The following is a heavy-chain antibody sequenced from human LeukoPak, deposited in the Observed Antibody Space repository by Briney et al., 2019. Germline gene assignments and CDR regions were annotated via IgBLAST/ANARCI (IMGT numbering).Heavy chain of an antibody. CDR2: INHSGST. V-gene: IGHV4-34*01. D-gene: IGHD3-10*01. J-gene: IGHJ6*02. Sequence: SETLSLTCAVYGGSFSGYYWSWIRQPPGKGLEWIGEINHSGSTNYNPSLKSRVTISVDTSKNQFSLKLSSVTAADTAVYYCARGCGSGSWESYGMDVWGQGTTVTVSS. CDR3: ARGCGSGSWESYGMDV. CDR1: GGSFSGYY.